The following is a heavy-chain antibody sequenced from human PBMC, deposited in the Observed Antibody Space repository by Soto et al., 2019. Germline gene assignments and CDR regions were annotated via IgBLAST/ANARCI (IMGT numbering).Heavy chain of an antibody. Sequence: LRLSCAASGFIFTSYGMHWVRQAPGKGLEWMALILHDGSAEYYADSVKGRFTISRDNSKNTLYLQMNSLTAEDTAVYYCARSRDGYSFYFYYGMDGWGQGTTVTSP. D-gene: IGHD4-4*01. CDR3: ARSRDGYSFYFYYGMDG. CDR2: ILHDGSAE. CDR1: GFIFTSYG. V-gene: IGHV3-30*03. J-gene: IGHJ6*02.